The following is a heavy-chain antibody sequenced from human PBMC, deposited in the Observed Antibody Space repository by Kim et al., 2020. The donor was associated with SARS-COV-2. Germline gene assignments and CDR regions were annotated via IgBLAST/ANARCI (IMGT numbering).Heavy chain of an antibody. J-gene: IGHJ5*02. CDR1: GFIFSDYA. CDR2: ITGSAGKT. V-gene: IGHV3-23*01. D-gene: IGHD4-17*01. Sequence: GGSLRLSCVASGFIFSDYAMSWVRQSPGKGLEWVSSITGSAGKTFYADFVRGRFTISRDNSKNTLHLQMYNLKVEDTAIYYCARDSAGDFPNWFDPWGQG. CDR3: ARDSAGDFPNWFDP.